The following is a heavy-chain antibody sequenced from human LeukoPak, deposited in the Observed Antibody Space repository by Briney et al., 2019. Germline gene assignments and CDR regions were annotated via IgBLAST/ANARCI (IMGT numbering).Heavy chain of an antibody. D-gene: IGHD6-13*01. CDR3: TRHLAAAAY. CDR2: IRSKTNSYAT. CDR1: GFTFSGSA. Sequence: GGSLRLSCAASGFTFSGSAMPWVRQASGKGLEWVGRIRSKTNSYATAYAASVKGRFTISRDDSKNTAYLQMNSLKTEDTAVYYCTRHLAAAAYWGQGTLVTVSS. V-gene: IGHV3-73*01. J-gene: IGHJ4*02.